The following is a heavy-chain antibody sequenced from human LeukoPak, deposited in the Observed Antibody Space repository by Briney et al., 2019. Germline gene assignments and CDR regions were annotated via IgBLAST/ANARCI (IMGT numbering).Heavy chain of an antibody. CDR1: RGSTSSYN. CDR3: ARGATHYYFDS. J-gene: IGHJ4*02. Sequence: PSETLSLTCTVSRGSTSSYNWSWIRHTAGKGLEWIGRIYTSGSTNYNPSLKSRVTMSVDTSKNHFSLKLNSVTAADTAVYYCARGATHYYFDSWGQGTLVTVSS. CDR2: IYTSGST. V-gene: IGHV4-4*07.